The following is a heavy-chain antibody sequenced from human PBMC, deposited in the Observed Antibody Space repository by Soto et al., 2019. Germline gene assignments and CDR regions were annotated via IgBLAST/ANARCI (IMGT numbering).Heavy chain of an antibody. V-gene: IGHV3-66*01. D-gene: IGHD6-13*01. J-gene: IGHJ6*02. Sequence: EVQLVESGGGLVQPGGSLRLSCAASGLTVSSNYMSWVRQAPGKGLEGVSVIYSGGSTYYADSVKGRFTISRDNSKNTLYLQMNSLRAEDTAVYYCARDEIAAAGTYYYGMDVWGQGTTVTVSS. CDR2: IYSGGST. CDR3: ARDEIAAAGTYYYGMDV. CDR1: GLTVSSNY.